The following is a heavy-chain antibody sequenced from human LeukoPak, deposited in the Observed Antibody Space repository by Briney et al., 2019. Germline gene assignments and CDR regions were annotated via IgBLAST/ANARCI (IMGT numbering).Heavy chain of an antibody. CDR1: GLTFSSYA. CDR2: ISGSGDNT. V-gene: IGHV3-23*01. Sequence: PGGSLRLSCAASGLTFSSYAMSWVRQAPGKGLEWVSVISGSGDNTNYADSVKGRFTISRDNSKNTLYLQMNSLRAEDTAVYYCARGTYGDYVFDYWGQGTLVTVSS. CDR3: ARGTYGDYVFDY. D-gene: IGHD4-17*01. J-gene: IGHJ4*02.